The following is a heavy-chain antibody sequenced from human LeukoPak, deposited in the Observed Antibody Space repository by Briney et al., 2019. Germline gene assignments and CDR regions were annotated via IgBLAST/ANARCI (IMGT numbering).Heavy chain of an antibody. Sequence: ASVKVSCKASGYTFISNYIHWLRQSPGQGLEWMGMINPNGGTTSYAQKLQDRVTMTRDTSTSTAYMEPSSLRSEDTAVYYCARDFRRWFDPWGQGTLVTVSS. CDR2: INPNGGTT. V-gene: IGHV1-46*01. CDR3: ARDFRRWFDP. J-gene: IGHJ5*02. CDR1: GYTFISNY.